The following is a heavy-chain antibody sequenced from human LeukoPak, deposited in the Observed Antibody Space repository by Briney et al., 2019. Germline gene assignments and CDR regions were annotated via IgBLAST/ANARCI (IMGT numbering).Heavy chain of an antibody. CDR2: IYSGGST. V-gene: IGHV3-66*01. Sequence: GGSLRLSCAASGFTVSSNYMSWVRQAPGKGLEWVSVIYSGGSTYYADSVKGRFTISRDNSKNTLYLRMNSLRAEDTAVYYCARDPSGGSVWYFDLWGRGTLVTVSS. D-gene: IGHD2-15*01. CDR3: ARDPSGGSVWYFDL. J-gene: IGHJ2*01. CDR1: GFTVSSNY.